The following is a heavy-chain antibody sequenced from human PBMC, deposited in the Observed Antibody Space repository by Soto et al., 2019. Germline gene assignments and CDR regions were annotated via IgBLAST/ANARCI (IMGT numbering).Heavy chain of an antibody. D-gene: IGHD1-20*01. CDR2: ISGSGGST. V-gene: IGHV3-23*01. J-gene: IGHJ4*02. CDR3: AKGSYRYITKWRFDY. CDR1: GFTFSSYA. Sequence: PGGSLRLSCAASGFTFSSYAISWVRQAPGKGLEWVSAISGSGGSTYYADSVKGRFTISRDNSKNTLYLQMNSLRAEDTAVYYCAKGSYRYITKWRFDYWGQGTLVTVSS.